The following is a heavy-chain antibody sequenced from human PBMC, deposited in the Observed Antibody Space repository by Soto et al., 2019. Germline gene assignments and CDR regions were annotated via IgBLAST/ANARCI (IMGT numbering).Heavy chain of an antibody. V-gene: IGHV4-59*01. CDR3: ARTQNDGHFDY. J-gene: IGHJ4*02. CDR2: IHYTGTT. CDR1: GGSISGYY. Sequence: SETLSLTCTVSGGSISGYYWSWIRQSPGKGLEWIAYIHYTGTTNYNPSLKSRVTISVDTSKNQFSLQLTSVTAPDTALYYCARTQNDGHFDYWGQGALVTVSS.